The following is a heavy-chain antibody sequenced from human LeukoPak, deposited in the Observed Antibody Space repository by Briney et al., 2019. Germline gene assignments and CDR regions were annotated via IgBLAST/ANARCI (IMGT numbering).Heavy chain of an antibody. CDR1: GFTVTNNY. V-gene: IGHV3-53*01. Sequence: GGSLRLSCAASGFTVTNNYMSWVRQAPGKGLEWVSVIYSGGSTYYADSVKGRFTISRDTSRNTLFLQMNSLRAEDTAVYYCARMFCSGGSCSEGWFDPWGQGMLVTVSS. CDR3: ARMFCSGGSCSEGWFDP. J-gene: IGHJ5*02. D-gene: IGHD2-15*01. CDR2: IYSGGST.